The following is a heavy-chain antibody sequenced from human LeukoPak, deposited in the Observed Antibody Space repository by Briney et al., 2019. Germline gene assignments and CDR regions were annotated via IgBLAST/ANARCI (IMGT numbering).Heavy chain of an antibody. Sequence: SETLSLTCTVSGYSISSGYYWGWIRQPPGKGLEWIGSIYHSGSTYYNPSLKSRVTISVDTSKNQFSLKLSSVTAADTAVYYCARSLGLTDYWGQGTLVTVSS. CDR1: GYSISSGYY. D-gene: IGHD2-15*01. CDR2: IYHSGST. V-gene: IGHV4-38-2*02. CDR3: ARSLGLTDY. J-gene: IGHJ4*02.